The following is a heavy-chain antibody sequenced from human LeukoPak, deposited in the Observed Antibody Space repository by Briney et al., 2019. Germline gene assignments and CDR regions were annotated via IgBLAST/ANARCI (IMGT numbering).Heavy chain of an antibody. J-gene: IGHJ4*02. V-gene: IGHV3-30*02. Sequence: PGGSLRLSCAASGFTFSSYGMHWVRQAPGKGLEWVAFIRYDGSNKYYADSVKGRFTISRDNSKNTLYLQMNSLRAEDTAVYYCAEPAWYYDSSGYYLTHWGQGTLVTVSS. CDR1: GFTFSSYG. CDR2: IRYDGSNK. D-gene: IGHD3-22*01. CDR3: AEPAWYYDSSGYYLTH.